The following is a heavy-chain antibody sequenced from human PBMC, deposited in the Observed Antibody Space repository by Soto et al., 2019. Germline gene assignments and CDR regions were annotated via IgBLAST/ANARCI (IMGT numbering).Heavy chain of an antibody. D-gene: IGHD3-22*01. CDR3: AREGRMRYDSSGYYYY. CDR1: GFTVSSNY. CDR2: IYSGGST. V-gene: IGHV3-66*01. Sequence: EVQLVESGGGLVQPGGSLRLSCAASGFTVSSNYMSWVRQAPGKGLEWVSVIYSGGSTYYADSVKGRFTISRDNSKNTLYLQMNSLRAEDKAVYDCAREGRMRYDSSGYYYYWGQGTLVTVSS. J-gene: IGHJ4*02.